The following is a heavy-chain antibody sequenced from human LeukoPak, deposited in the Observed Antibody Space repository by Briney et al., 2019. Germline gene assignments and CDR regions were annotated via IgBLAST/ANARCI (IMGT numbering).Heavy chain of an antibody. V-gene: IGHV3-23*01. Sequence: GGSLRLSCAASGFTFSSYAMSWVRQAPGKGLEWVSAIRGSGGSTYYADSVKGRFTISRDNSKNTLYLQMNSLRAEDTAVYYCAKDQAYCSSTSCLLSYFDYWGQGTLVTVSS. CDR2: IRGSGGST. CDR1: GFTFSSYA. D-gene: IGHD2-2*01. J-gene: IGHJ4*02. CDR3: AKDQAYCSSTSCLLSYFDY.